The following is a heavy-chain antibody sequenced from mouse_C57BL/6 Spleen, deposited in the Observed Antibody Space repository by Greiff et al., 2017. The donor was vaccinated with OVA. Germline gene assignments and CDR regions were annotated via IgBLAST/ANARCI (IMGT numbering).Heavy chain of an antibody. CDR1: GYTFTDYY. CDR2: INPYNGGT. J-gene: IGHJ1*03. V-gene: IGHV1-19*01. CDR3: ARRMPRYFDV. Sequence: VQLQQSGPVLVKPGASVKMSCKASGYTFTDYYMNWVKQSHGKSLEWIGVINPYNGGTSYNQKFKGKATLTVDKSSSTAYMELNSLTSEDSAVYYCARRMPRYFDVWGTGTTVTVSS.